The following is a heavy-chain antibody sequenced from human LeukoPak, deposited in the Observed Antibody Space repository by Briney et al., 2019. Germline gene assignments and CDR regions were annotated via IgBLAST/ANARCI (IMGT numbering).Heavy chain of an antibody. CDR1: GFTFSSYG. CDR2: IRYDGNNK. J-gene: IGHJ3*02. Sequence: TGGSLRLSCAASGFTFSSYGMHWVRQAPGKGLEGVAFIRYDGNNKYYADSVQGRFTISRDNSQNPLYLQMNSLRAEDTAVYYCAKGSVVPAAMGVPAFDIWGRGTMVTVSS. CDR3: AKGSVVPAAMGVPAFDI. D-gene: IGHD2-2*01. V-gene: IGHV3-30*02.